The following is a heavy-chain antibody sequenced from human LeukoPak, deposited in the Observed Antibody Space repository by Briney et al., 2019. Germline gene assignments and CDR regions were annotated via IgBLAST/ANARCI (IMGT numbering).Heavy chain of an antibody. D-gene: IGHD5-18*01. J-gene: IGHJ4*02. CDR3: ARVTLWLVDY. Sequence: SETLSLTCTVSGGSISSSSYYWGWIRQPPGKGLEWIGSIYYSGSTYYNPSLKSRVTISVDTSKNQFSLKLSSVTAADTAVYCCARVTLWLVDYWGQGTLVTVSS. V-gene: IGHV4-39*01. CDR2: IYYSGST. CDR1: GGSISSSSYY.